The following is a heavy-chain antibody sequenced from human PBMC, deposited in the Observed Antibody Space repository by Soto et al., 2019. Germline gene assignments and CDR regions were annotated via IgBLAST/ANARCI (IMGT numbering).Heavy chain of an antibody. Sequence: ASVKVSCKASGYTFTSYGISWVRQAPGQGLEWMGWISAYNGNTNYAQKLQGRVTMTTDTSTSTAYMELRSLRSDDTAVYYCARDSVVVPDAAGVQFDYWGQGTLVTVSS. CDR1: GYTFTSYG. V-gene: IGHV1-18*01. CDR2: ISAYNGNT. CDR3: ARDSVVVPDAAGVQFDY. D-gene: IGHD2-2*01. J-gene: IGHJ4*02.